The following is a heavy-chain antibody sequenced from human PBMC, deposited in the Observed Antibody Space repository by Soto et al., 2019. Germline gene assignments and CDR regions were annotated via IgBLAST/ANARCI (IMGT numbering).Heavy chain of an antibody. V-gene: IGHV3-30*18. J-gene: IGHJ4*02. CDR3: AKVHTRYGYSDY. CDR2: ISYDGRNK. CDR1: GFTFTSYG. Sequence: VQLVESGGGVVQPGRSLRLSCAASGFTFTSYGMHWVRQAPGKGMEWVAVISYDGRNKYYADSAKGRFTISRDNSKNTLYLQMSSLRAEDTAEYYWAKVHTRYGYSDYWGQGTLVTFSS. D-gene: IGHD3-16*02.